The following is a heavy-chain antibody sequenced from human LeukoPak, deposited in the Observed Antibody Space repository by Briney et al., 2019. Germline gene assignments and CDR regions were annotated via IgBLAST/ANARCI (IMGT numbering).Heavy chain of an antibody. CDR2: INHSGST. Sequence: SETLSLTCAVDGGSFSGYYWSWIRQPPGEGLEWIGEINHSGSTNYNPSLKSRVTISVDTSKNQFSLKLSSVTAADTAVYYCARGPGTIFGVVIIGMVWFDPWGQGTLVTVSS. J-gene: IGHJ5*02. CDR1: GGSFSGYY. CDR3: ARGPGTIFGVVIIGMVWFDP. V-gene: IGHV4-34*01. D-gene: IGHD3-3*01.